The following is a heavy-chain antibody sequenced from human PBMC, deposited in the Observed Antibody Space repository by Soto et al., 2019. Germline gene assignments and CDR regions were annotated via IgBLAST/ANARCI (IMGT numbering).Heavy chain of an antibody. CDR3: ARGVTMVRGVIHTPYFDY. J-gene: IGHJ4*02. D-gene: IGHD3-10*01. Sequence: QVQLQESGPGLVKPSQTLSLTCTVSGGSISSGGYYWSWIRQHPGNGLEWIGYIYYSGSTYYNPSLKSRVTISVDTSKNQFSLKLSSVTAADTAVYYWARGVTMVRGVIHTPYFDYWGQGTLVTVSS. CDR2: IYYSGST. CDR1: GGSISSGGYY. V-gene: IGHV4-31*03.